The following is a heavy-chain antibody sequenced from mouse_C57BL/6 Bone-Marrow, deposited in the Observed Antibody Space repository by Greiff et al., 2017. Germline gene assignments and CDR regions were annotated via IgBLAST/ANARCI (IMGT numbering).Heavy chain of an antibody. CDR1: GFTFSDYG. CDR2: ISSGSSTI. Sequence: EVQRVESGGGLVKPGGSLTLSCAASGFTFSDYGMHWVRQAPEKGLEWVAYISSGSSTIYYADTVHGRFTISRDNAKNTLFLQMTSLRPEDTAMYYCARGGYEDYDEGAMDYWGQGTSVTVSS. D-gene: IGHD2-4*01. V-gene: IGHV5-17*01. J-gene: IGHJ4*01. CDR3: ARGGYEDYDEGAMDY.